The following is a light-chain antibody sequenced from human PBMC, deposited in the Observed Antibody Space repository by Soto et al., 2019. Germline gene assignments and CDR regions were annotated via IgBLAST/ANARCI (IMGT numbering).Light chain of an antibody. CDR2: DVS. Sequence: AIPLTQSPSSLSASVGDRVTITCRASQDISSDLAWYQQKTGKAPKVLIYDVSSLESGVPSRFSGSGSETDFTLTISSLQAEDSATYYCQQFKDYPLTFGQGTRLEIK. CDR3: QQFKDYPLT. CDR1: QDISSD. J-gene: IGKJ5*01. V-gene: IGKV1D-13*01.